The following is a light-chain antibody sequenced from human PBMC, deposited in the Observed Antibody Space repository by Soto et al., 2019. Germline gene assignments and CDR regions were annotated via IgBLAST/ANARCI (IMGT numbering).Light chain of an antibody. CDR3: QQRTNWPWT. CDR1: QSVSTI. J-gene: IGKJ1*01. CDR2: FAS. Sequence: VMTQSPATLSVSAGERVAIPCRASQSVSTILAWYQQKPGQPPRLLIYFASPRATGIPARFSGSGSGTDFALTISSLEPEDFAVYYCQQRTNWPWTFGQGTKVDIK. V-gene: IGKV3-11*01.